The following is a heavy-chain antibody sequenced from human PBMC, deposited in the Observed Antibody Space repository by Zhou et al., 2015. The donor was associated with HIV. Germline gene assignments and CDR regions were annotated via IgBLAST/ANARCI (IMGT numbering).Heavy chain of an antibody. CDR3: ARAVYDSRALDY. V-gene: IGHV3-48*03. CDR1: GFIFRNYA. D-gene: IGHD3-22*01. Sequence: EQLVESGGGVVQPGRSVRLSCAASGFIFRNYAMHWVRQAPGKGLEWVSYISSSGSTIYYADSVKGRFTISRDNAKNSLYLQMNSLRAEDTAVYYCARAVYDSRALDYWGQGTLVTVSS. J-gene: IGHJ4*02. CDR2: ISSSGSTI.